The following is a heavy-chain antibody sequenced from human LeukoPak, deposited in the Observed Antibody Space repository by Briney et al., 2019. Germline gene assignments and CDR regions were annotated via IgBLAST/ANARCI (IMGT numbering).Heavy chain of an antibody. CDR2: ISGSGAI. CDR1: GFTFSTSA. J-gene: IGHJ4*02. D-gene: IGHD5-18*01. Sequence: GGSLRLSCAASGFTFSTSAMTWVRQAPGKGLEWVSGISGSGAIDYADSVKGRFTISRDNSKNTLYLQINRLRAEDTAVYYCVRDLVSYSGSDYWGLGTLVTVSS. V-gene: IGHV3-23*01. CDR3: VRDLVSYSGSDY.